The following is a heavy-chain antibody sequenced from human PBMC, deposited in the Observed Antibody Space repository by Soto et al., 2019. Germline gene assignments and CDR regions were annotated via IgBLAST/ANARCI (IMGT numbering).Heavy chain of an antibody. D-gene: IGHD6-19*01. CDR3: ARFFGSGFDY. CDR1: GYTFGDYA. CDR2: MSYDGSDK. J-gene: IGHJ4*02. Sequence: GGSLRLSCAASGYTFGDYAMHWVRQAPGKGLEWVAVMSYDGSDKYYADSVKGRFSISRDNSQSTLYLQMNSLRVEDTAVYYCARFFGSGFDYWGQGTLVTVSS. V-gene: IGHV3-30-3*01.